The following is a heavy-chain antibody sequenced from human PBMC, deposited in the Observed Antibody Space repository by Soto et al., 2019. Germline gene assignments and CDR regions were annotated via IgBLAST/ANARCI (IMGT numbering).Heavy chain of an antibody. CDR2: IIPILGIA. CDR1: GGTFSSYT. V-gene: IGHV1-69*04. Sequence: GASVKVSCKASGGTFSSYTISWVRQAPGQGLEWMGRIIPILGIANYAQKFQGRVTITADKSTSTAYMELSSLRSEDTAVYYYARDGVVCFSTSCYAGSVEGYYYYGMEVWGQGTTVTVSS. CDR3: ARDGVVCFSTSCYAGSVEGYYYYGMEV. J-gene: IGHJ6*02. D-gene: IGHD2-2*01.